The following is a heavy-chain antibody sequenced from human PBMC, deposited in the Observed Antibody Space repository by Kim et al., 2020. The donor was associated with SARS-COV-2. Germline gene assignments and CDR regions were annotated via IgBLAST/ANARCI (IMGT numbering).Heavy chain of an antibody. CDR1: GGSISSGGYY. Sequence: SETLSLTCTVSGGSISSGGYYWSWIRQHPGKGLEWFGYIYYSGSTYYNPSLKSRVTISVDTSKNQFSLKLSSVTAADTAVYYCARDVVVPAATNYYYYYGMDVWGQGTTVPVSS. D-gene: IGHD2-2*01. CDR3: ARDVVVPAATNYYYYYGMDV. J-gene: IGHJ6*02. CDR2: IYYSGST. V-gene: IGHV4-31*03.